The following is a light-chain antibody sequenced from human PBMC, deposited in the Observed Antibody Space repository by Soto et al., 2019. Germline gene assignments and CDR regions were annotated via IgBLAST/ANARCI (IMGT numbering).Light chain of an antibody. CDR2: GAS. V-gene: IGKV3-20*01. CDR3: QQYGSSPLT. CDR1: QRVTSNF. Sequence: EIVLTQSPGTLSLSPGERATLSCRASQRVTSNFVAWYRQTPGQAPRFLIYGASSRATGIPNRFSGSGSGTDFTLTISRLEPEDFGIYYCQQYGSSPLTFGGGTKVDIK. J-gene: IGKJ4*01.